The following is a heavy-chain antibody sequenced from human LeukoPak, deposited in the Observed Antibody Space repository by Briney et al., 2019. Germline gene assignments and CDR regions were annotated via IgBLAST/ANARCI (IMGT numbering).Heavy chain of an antibody. CDR1: GYSFDEYA. CDR3: AKDRYCTSSSCPIDY. V-gene: IGHV3-9*01. CDR2: INWKSDKI. D-gene: IGHD2-2*01. Sequence: GGSPRLSCVGSGYSFDEYAMHWVRQVPGKGLEWVSGINWKSDKIGYADSVKGRFTISRDNSKNSLYLQMNSLRVEDTGLYYCAKDRYCTSSSCPIDYWGQGTMVTVSS. J-gene: IGHJ4*02.